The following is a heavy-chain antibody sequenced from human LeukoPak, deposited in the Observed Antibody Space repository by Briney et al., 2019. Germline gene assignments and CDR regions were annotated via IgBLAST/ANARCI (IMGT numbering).Heavy chain of an antibody. CDR1: GFTFSNFA. Sequence: GSLRLSCAASGFTFSNFAMSWVRQAPGKGLKWVSAISDSGGGTFYADSVKGRFTISRDNSKNTLYLQMNSLRAEDTAVYYCAKVGVGWVAFEYRGQGTLVTVSS. V-gene: IGHV3-23*01. CDR3: AKVGVGWVAFEY. CDR2: ISDSGGGT. J-gene: IGHJ4*02. D-gene: IGHD3-16*01.